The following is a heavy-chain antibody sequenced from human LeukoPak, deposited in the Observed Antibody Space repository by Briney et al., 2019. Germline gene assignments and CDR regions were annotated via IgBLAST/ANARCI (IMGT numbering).Heavy chain of an antibody. CDR2: ISYDGSNK. J-gene: IGHJ4*02. D-gene: IGHD3-3*01. CDR3: AKTITIFGVVTTAFDY. V-gene: IGHV3-30*18. Sequence: GGSLRLSCAASGFTFSSYGMHWVRQAPGKGLEWVAVISYDGSNKYYADSVKGRFTISRDNSKNTLYLQMNNLRAEDTAVYYCAKTITIFGVVTTAFDYWGQGTLVTVSS. CDR1: GFTFSSYG.